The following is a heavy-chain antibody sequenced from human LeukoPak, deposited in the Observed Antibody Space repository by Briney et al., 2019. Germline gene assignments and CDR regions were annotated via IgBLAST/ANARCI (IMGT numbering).Heavy chain of an antibody. CDR2: IYSSGST. J-gene: IGHJ4*02. D-gene: IGHD5-18*01. CDR3: ARGRTAMVTN. CDR1: GGSISSYY. V-gene: IGHV4-4*07. Sequence: PSETLSLTCAVSGGSISSYYWSWIRQPAWKGLEWIGRIYSSGSTNYNPSLKSRVTMSVDTSKNQFSLKLSSVTAADTAVYYCARGRTAMVTNWGQGTLVTVSS.